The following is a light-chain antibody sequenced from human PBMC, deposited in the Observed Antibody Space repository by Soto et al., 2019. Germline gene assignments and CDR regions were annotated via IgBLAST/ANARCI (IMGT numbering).Light chain of an antibody. CDR3: HQFGDSPQT. J-gene: IGKJ1*01. Sequence: EIVLTQSPGTLSLSPGDRATLSCRASQSLSVSYIAWYQQRPGQAPRLLIYGTSTRATGIPDRFSGSGSGTDFTLAISRLESEDFAVYYCHQFGDSPQTFGRGTTVEI. CDR1: QSLSVSY. CDR2: GTS. V-gene: IGKV3-20*01.